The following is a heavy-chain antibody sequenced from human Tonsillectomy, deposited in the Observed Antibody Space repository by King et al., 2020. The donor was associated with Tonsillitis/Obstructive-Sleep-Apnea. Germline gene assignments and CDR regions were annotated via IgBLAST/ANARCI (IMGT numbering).Heavy chain of an antibody. CDR3: ARGEMATISPAFDI. CDR2: ISYDGSDK. D-gene: IGHD5-24*01. CDR1: GVTFRLYA. Sequence: VQLVESGGGVVQPGRSRRLSCVASGVTFRLYAMHWVRQSPGKGLEWAALISYDGSDKYYADSVKGRFTVSRDNSKNTLYLQMNFLRPEDTAVYYCARGEMATISPAFDIWGQGTMLTVSS. J-gene: IGHJ3*02. V-gene: IGHV3-30*04.